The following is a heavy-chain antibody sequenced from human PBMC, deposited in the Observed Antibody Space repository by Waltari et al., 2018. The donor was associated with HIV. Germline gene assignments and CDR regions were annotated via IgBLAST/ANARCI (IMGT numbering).Heavy chain of an antibody. CDR2: ISSSSSYI. J-gene: IGHJ6*02. CDR1: GFTFSSYR. Sequence: EVQLVECGGGLVKPGGSLRLSCAAFGFTFSSYRMNWVRQAPGKGLEWVSSISSSSSYIYYAASVKGRFTISRDNAKNSLYLQMNSLRAEDTAVYYCARDFWGGYYYGMDVWGQGTTVTVSS. CDR3: ARDFWGGYYYGMDV. D-gene: IGHD3-16*01. V-gene: IGHV3-21*01.